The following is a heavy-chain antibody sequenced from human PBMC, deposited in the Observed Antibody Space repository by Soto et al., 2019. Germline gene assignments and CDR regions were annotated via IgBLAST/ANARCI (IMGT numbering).Heavy chain of an antibody. Sequence: QVQLVQSGAEVKERGASVKVSCKASGYTFTSYGISWVRQAPGQGLEWMGYIGAYNDNANYAQNFQGRVAMTMDTSTTTAYMELRSLRSDDTAVYYCARDYFSDYVFDYWGQGTLVTVSS. CDR1: GYTFTSYG. D-gene: IGHD4-4*01. J-gene: IGHJ4*02. CDR2: IGAYNDNA. V-gene: IGHV1-18*01. CDR3: ARDYFSDYVFDY.